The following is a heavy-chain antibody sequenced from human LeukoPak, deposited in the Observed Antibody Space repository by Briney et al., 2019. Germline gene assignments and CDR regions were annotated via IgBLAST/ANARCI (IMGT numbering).Heavy chain of an antibody. CDR2: IWYDGSNK. J-gene: IGHJ4*02. CDR1: GFTFSSYG. CDR3: ARDPHYGDHLAMNY. D-gene: IGHD4-17*01. V-gene: IGHV3-33*01. Sequence: PGGSLRLSCAASGFTFSSYGMHWVRQAPGKGLEWVAVIWYDGSNKYYADSVKGRFTISRDNSKNTLYLQMNSLRAEDTAVYYCARDPHYGDHLAMNYWGQGTLVTVSS.